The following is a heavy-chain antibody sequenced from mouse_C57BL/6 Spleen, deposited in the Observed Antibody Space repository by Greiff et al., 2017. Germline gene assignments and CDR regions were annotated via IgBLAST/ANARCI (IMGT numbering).Heavy chain of an antibody. J-gene: IGHJ2*01. CDR3: TMVATGVASFDD. CDR1: GYTFTDYE. D-gene: IGHD1-1*01. CDR2: IDPETGGT. Sequence: QVQLQQSGAELVRPGASVTLSCKASGYTFTDYEMHWVKQTPVHGLEWIGAIDPETGGTAYNQKFKGKAILTADKSSSTAYMELRSLTSEDSAVYYCTMVATGVASFDDWGQGTTLTVSS. V-gene: IGHV1-15*01.